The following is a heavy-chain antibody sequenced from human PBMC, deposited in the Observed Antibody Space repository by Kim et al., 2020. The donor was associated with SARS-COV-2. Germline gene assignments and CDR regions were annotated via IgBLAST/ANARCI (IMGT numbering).Heavy chain of an antibody. CDR3: AKGRGSGTYSLDY. D-gene: IGHD1-26*01. CDR2: VHGNGGSA. V-gene: IGHV3-23*01. J-gene: IGHJ4*02. CDR1: GFSFSNYA. Sequence: GGSLRLSCAASGFSFSNYAMSWVRQAPGKGLEWVSAVHGNGGSAFYADSVTGRFAISRDNSKNMLYLQMNSLRAEDTAVYYCAKGRGSGTYSLDYWGQGTLVTVSS.